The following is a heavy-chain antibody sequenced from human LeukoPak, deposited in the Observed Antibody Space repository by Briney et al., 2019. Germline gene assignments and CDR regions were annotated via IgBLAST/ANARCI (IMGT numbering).Heavy chain of an antibody. CDR1: GFTVSSNY. CDR2: IYSGGST. J-gene: IGHJ4*02. Sequence: GGSLRLSCAAPGFTVSSNYMSWVRQAPGKGLEWVSVIYSGGSTYYADSVKGRFTISRDNSKNTLYLQMNSLRAEDTAVYYCARPYSSSWPYVDYWGQGTLVTVSS. D-gene: IGHD6-13*01. V-gene: IGHV3-66*02. CDR3: ARPYSSSWPYVDY.